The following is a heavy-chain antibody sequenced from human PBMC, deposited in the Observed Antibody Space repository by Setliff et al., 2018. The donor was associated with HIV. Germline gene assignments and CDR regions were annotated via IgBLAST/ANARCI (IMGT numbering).Heavy chain of an antibody. V-gene: IGHV4-38-2*02. CDR2: IYHTGST. D-gene: IGHD3-22*01. J-gene: IGHJ4*02. Sequence: SETLSLTCTVSGWSISSGFFWGWIRQPPGKGLEFIGSIYHTGSTNYSPSLRSRVTISVDTSRNQFSLDLTSVTAADTALYYCARHRRYDSSGYRPYYFDYWGPGTLVTVSS. CDR1: GWSISSGFF. CDR3: ARHRRYDSSGYRPYYFDY.